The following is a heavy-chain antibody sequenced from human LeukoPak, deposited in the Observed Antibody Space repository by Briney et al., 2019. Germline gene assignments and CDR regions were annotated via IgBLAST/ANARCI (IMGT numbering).Heavy chain of an antibody. J-gene: IGHJ6*03. CDR3: ARGNVYSPYYMDV. V-gene: IGHV4-59*01. D-gene: IGHD2-15*01. Sequence: SETLSLTCTVSGGSISNYYWNWIRQPPGKGLEWIGYIYYSGNTNYNPSLKSRVAISSDTSKNQFSLKLTSVTAADTAVYYCARGNVYSPYYMDVWGKGTTVTVSS. CDR1: GGSISNYY. CDR2: IYYSGNT.